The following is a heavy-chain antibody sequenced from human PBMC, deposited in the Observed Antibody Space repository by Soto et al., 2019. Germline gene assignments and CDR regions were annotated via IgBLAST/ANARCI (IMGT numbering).Heavy chain of an antibody. CDR3: ARSDKVVVAASSPVYFDY. D-gene: IGHD2-15*01. CDR2: INPSGIST. Sequence: QVQLVQSGAEVKKPGASVKVSCKTSGYSFTNYYLHWVRQAPGQGLEWMGLINPSGISTSYAQKFQGRVTMTRDTSTSTVYMDLSSLRSEDTAVYYCARSDKVVVAASSPVYFDYWGQGTLVTASS. CDR1: GYSFTNYY. J-gene: IGHJ4*02. V-gene: IGHV1-46*01.